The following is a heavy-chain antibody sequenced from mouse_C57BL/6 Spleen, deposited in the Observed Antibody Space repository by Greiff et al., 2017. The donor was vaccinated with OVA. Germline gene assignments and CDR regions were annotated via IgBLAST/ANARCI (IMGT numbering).Heavy chain of an antibody. CDR2: IWSGGST. CDR1: GFSLTSYG. V-gene: IGHV2-2*01. CDR3: ARTRTGTKAMDY. D-gene: IGHD4-1*01. Sequence: VMLVESGPGLVQPSQSLSITCTVSGFSLTSYGVHWVRQSPGKGLEWLGVIWSGGSTAYNAAFISRLSISKDNSKSQVFFKMNSLQADDTAIYYCARTRTGTKAMDYWGQGTSVTVSS. J-gene: IGHJ4*01.